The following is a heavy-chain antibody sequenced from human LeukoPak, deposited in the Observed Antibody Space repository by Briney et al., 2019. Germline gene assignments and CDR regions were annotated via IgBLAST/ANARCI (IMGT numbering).Heavy chain of an antibody. CDR1: GFTFSSYA. Sequence: GGSLRPSCAASGFTFSSYAMHWVRQAPGKGLEWVAVISYDGSNKYYADSVKGRFTISRDNSKNTLYLQMNSLRAEDTAVYYCARDFRADYVWGSYRYTFPDYWGQGTLVTVSS. J-gene: IGHJ4*02. V-gene: IGHV3-30-3*01. CDR3: ARDFRADYVWGSYRYTFPDY. CDR2: ISYDGSNK. D-gene: IGHD3-16*02.